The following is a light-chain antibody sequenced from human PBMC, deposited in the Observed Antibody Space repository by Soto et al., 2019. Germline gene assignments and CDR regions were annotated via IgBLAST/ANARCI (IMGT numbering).Light chain of an antibody. CDR2: DAS. CDR3: QQRVNWPPLT. Sequence: EVVMTQSPASLSLSPGERATLSCRASQSISSYLAWYQQKPGQAPRLLIYDASNRSTGIPARFSGSGSGTDFTHTISSLEPEDFAVYYCQQRVNWPPLTFGGGTKVEI. J-gene: IGKJ4*01. CDR1: QSISSY. V-gene: IGKV3-11*01.